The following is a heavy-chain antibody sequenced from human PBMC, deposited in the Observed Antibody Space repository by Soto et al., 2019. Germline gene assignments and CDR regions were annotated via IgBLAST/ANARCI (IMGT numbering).Heavy chain of an antibody. CDR2: IYYSGST. CDR3: ARAKGIPAATIYYYYGMDV. V-gene: IGHV4-59*01. J-gene: IGHJ6*02. Sequence: PSETLSLTCTASGGSISSYYWSWIRQPPGKGLEWIGYIYYSGSTNYNPSLKSRVTISVDTSKNQFSLKLSSVTAADTAVYYCARAKGIPAATIYYYYGMDVWGQGTTVTVSS. D-gene: IGHD6-25*01. CDR1: GGSISSYY.